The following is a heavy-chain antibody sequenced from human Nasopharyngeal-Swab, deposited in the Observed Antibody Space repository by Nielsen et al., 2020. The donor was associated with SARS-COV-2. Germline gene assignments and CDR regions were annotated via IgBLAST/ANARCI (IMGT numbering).Heavy chain of an antibody. CDR1: GFTFSNAW. J-gene: IGHJ4*02. CDR2: IKSKTDGGTT. Sequence: GESLKISCAASGFTFSNAWMNWVRQAPGKGLEWVGRIKSKTDGGTTDYAAPVKGRFTISRDDSKNTLYLQMNSLKTEDTAVYYCVKEGPRGYAAWWGRGTLVTVSP. V-gene: IGHV3-15*07. D-gene: IGHD3-22*01. CDR3: VKEGPRGYAAW.